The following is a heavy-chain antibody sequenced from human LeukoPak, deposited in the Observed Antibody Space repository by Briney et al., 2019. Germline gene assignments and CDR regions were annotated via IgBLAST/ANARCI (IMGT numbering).Heavy chain of an antibody. CDR3: AKDAQRGFDYSNSLEY. Sequence: PGGSLRLSCAASGFTFSHYGMHWVRQAPGKGLEWVAVIWHDGSSKFYADSGKGRFTISRDNFMKTVYLQMNSLRAEDTALYYCAKDAQRGFDYSNSLEYWGQGVLVTVSS. CDR2: IWHDGSSK. CDR1: GFTFSHYG. J-gene: IGHJ4*02. V-gene: IGHV3-33*06. D-gene: IGHD4-11*01.